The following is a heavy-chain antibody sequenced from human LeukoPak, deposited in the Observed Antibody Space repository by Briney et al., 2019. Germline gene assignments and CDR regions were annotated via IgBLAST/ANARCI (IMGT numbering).Heavy chain of an antibody. Sequence: GGSLRLSCAASGFTFSSYSMNWVRQAPGKGLEWVSAISGSGDTTYYADSVKGRFTISRDNSKNTLYLQMNSLRAEDTAIYYCAKDRIAAAGTVDYWGQGTLVTVSS. CDR2: ISGSGDTT. J-gene: IGHJ4*02. CDR1: GFTFSSYS. CDR3: AKDRIAAAGTVDY. D-gene: IGHD6-13*01. V-gene: IGHV3-23*01.